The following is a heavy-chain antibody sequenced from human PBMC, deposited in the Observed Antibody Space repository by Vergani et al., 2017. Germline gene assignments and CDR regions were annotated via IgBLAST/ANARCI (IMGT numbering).Heavy chain of an antibody. CDR1: GYTFTSYG. D-gene: IGHD1-26*01. CDR2: IIPILGIA. CDR3: ASPSEGSYRLGPFDY. Sequence: VQLVQSGAEVKKPGESLRISCKGSGYTFTSYGISWVRQAPGQGLEWMGWIIPILGIANYAQKFQGRVTIPADKSTSTAYMELSSLRSEDTAVYYCASPSEGSYRLGPFDYWGQGTLVTVSS. J-gene: IGHJ4*02. V-gene: IGHV1-69*09.